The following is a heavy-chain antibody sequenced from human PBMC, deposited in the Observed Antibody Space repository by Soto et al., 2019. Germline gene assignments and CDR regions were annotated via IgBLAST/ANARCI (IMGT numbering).Heavy chain of an antibody. CDR2: INPNSGGT. J-gene: IGHJ6*02. Sequence: ASVKVSCKASGYTFTGYYMHWVRQAPGQGLEWMGWINPNSGGTNYAQKFQGWVTMTRDTSISTAYMELSRLRSDDTAVYYCARVRSTLVPGGVHYYYGMDVWGQGTTVTVSS. CDR1: GYTFTGYY. D-gene: IGHD6-6*01. CDR3: ARVRSTLVPGGVHYYYGMDV. V-gene: IGHV1-2*04.